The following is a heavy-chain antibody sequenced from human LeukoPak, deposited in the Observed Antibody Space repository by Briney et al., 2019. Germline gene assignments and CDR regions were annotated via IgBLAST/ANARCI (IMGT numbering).Heavy chain of an antibody. CDR2: IYYTGST. CDR3: ARHRAHSSSSPFDY. V-gene: IGHV4-59*08. J-gene: IGHJ4*02. D-gene: IGHD6-6*01. Sequence: SETLSLTCSVSGGSISSLYWSWIRQPPGKGLEWIGYIYYTGSTNYNPSLKSRVTMFVDMSKNQFSLRLSSVTAVDTAVYYCARHRAHSSSSPFDYWGQGTLVTVSS. CDR1: GGSISSLY.